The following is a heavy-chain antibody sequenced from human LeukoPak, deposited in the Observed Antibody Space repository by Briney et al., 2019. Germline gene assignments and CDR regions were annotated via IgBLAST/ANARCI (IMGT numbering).Heavy chain of an antibody. J-gene: IGHJ4*02. V-gene: IGHV3-33*06. CDR2: IWYDGSNK. D-gene: IGHD6-19*01. Sequence: PGRTLRLSCTASGFTFSSYGMQWVRQAPGKGLEGVAVIWYDGSNKYYAASVKGRFTISRDNSKNTLYLQMNSLRAEDTDVYYCAKESFYSGWYLFDYWGQGTLVTVSA. CDR1: GFTFSSYG. CDR3: AKESFYSGWYLFDY.